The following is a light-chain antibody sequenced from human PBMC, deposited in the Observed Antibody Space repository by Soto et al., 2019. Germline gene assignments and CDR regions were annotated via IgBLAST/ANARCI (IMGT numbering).Light chain of an antibody. CDR2: DVS. CDR3: SSYTSSNTYV. V-gene: IGLV2-14*03. J-gene: IGLJ1*01. CDR1: SSDVGGYNY. Sequence: QSVLTQPASVSGSPGQSTTISCTGTSSDVGGYNYVSWYQQHPGEAPKLMIYDVSNRPSGVSNRFSGSKSGNTASLTISGLQAEDEGDYYCSSYTSSNTYVFGTGTKLTVL.